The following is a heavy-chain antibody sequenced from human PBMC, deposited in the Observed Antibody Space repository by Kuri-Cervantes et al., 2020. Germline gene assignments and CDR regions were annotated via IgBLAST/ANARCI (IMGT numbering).Heavy chain of an antibody. CDR2: ISYNGSNK. CDR3: AQVLSSGYYWKYYYYGMDV. J-gene: IGHJ6*02. V-gene: IGHV3-30*18. D-gene: IGHD3-22*01. CDR1: GFTFSSYG. Sequence: GGSLRLSCAASGFTFSSYGMHWGRQAPGKGLEWVAVISYNGSNKYYADSVKGRFTISRDNSQNTLYLQMNSLRAEDTAVYYCAQVLSSGYYWKYYYYGMDVWGQGTTVTVSS.